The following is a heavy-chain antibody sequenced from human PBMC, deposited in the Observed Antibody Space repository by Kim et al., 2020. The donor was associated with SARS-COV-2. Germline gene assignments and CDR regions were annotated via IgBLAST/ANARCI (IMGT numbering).Heavy chain of an antibody. D-gene: IGHD1-26*01. Sequence: SETLSLTCAVYGGSFSGYYWSWIRQPPGKGLEWIGEINHSGSTNYNPSLKSRVTISVDTSKNQFSLKLSSVTAADTAVYYCVRAYSGSYSDYWGQGTLVTVSS. CDR1: GGSFSGYY. CDR3: VRAYSGSYSDY. CDR2: INHSGST. J-gene: IGHJ4*02. V-gene: IGHV4-34*01.